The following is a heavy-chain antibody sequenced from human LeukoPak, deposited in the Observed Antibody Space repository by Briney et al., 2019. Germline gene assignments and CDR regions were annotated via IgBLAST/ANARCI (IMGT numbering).Heavy chain of an antibody. V-gene: IGHV1-69*06. J-gene: IGHJ6*04. CDR1: GGTFSSYA. D-gene: IGHD3-9*01. CDR2: IIPIFGTA. Sequence: ASVKVSCKASGGTFSSYAISWVRQAPGQGLEWMGGIIPIFGTANYAQKFQGRVTITADKSTSTAYMELSSLRSEDTAVYYCARAGPAYYDTLTGYSSRPHGYYYGMDVWGKGTTVTVSS. CDR3: ARAGPAYYDTLTGYSSRPHGYYYGMDV.